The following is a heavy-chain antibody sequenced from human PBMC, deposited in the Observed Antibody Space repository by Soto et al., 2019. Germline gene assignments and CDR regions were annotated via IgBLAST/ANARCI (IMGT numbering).Heavy chain of an antibody. D-gene: IGHD2-8*01. CDR1: GGSFSGYY. Sequence: QVQLQQWGAGLLKPSETLSLTCAVYGGSFSGYYWSWIRQPPGKGLEWIGEINHSGSTNYNPSLKSRVTISVDTSKNQFSLKLSSVTAADTAVYYCARLFNGVSYYYYYGMDVCGQGTTVTVSS. J-gene: IGHJ6*02. V-gene: IGHV4-34*01. CDR2: INHSGST. CDR3: ARLFNGVSYYYYYGMDV.